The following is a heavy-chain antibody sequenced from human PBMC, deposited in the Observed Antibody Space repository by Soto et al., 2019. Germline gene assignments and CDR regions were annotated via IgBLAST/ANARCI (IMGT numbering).Heavy chain of an antibody. CDR2: IYYGGTT. CDR1: GSHFSPNY. V-gene: IGHV4-59*08. D-gene: IGHD3-22*01. J-gene: IGHJ5*02. CDR3: ARLGAYYQFLDP. Sequence: SETLSQTSNTSGSHFSPNYWSGIRQPPGKGLERGGYIYYGGTTSYNPFLQSRVTLSLETSKSQFSLRLTSVTAADTAVYYCARLGAYYQFLDPWGPGTLVTV.